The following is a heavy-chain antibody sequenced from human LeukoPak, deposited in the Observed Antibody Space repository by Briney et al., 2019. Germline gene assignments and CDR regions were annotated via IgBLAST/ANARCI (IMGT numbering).Heavy chain of an antibody. V-gene: IGHV4-31*03. J-gene: IGHJ4*02. CDR3: ARVLVSGEYYFDY. Sequence: TPSETLSLTCTVSGGSISSGGDYWSWIRQHPRKGLEWIGYIYSSGTYYSPSLKSRVTISADTSKNQFSLKVTSVTTADTAVYYCARVLVSGEYYFDYWGQGTLVTVSS. CDR2: IYSSGT. D-gene: IGHD2-21*01. CDR1: GGSISSGGDY.